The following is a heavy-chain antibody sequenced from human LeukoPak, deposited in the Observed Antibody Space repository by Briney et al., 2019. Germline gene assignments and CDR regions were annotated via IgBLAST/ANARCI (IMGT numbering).Heavy chain of an antibody. J-gene: IGHJ3*02. V-gene: IGHV4-59*08. CDR3: ARHSSSTVAYDAFDI. Sequence: PSETLSLTCTVSGDSIGNYSWSWIRQPPGKGLEWVGYLYYSGSTNYNPSLKSRVTISADTSKNQFSLKLSSVTAADTAIYYCARHSSSTVAYDAFDIWGQGTMVTVSS. CDR1: GDSIGNYS. D-gene: IGHD4-23*01. CDR2: LYYSGST.